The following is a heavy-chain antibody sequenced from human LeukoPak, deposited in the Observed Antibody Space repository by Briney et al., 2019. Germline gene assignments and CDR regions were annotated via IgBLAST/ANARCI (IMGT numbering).Heavy chain of an antibody. D-gene: IGHD2-15*01. CDR1: GGSISNYY. Sequence: SETLSLTCTVSGGSISNYYWSWIRQPAGKGLEWIGRIYSSGVTHYNPSLDSRVTMSVDTSKNQFSLKLRSVTAADTAMYYCAREWTGYCNGGSCPFHMDVWGKGTTVTVSS. CDR2: IYSSGVT. CDR3: AREWTGYCNGGSCPFHMDV. J-gene: IGHJ6*03. V-gene: IGHV4-4*07.